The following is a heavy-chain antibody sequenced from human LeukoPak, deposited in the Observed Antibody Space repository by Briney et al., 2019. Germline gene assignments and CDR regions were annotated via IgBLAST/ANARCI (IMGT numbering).Heavy chain of an antibody. V-gene: IGHV4-61*02. D-gene: IGHD2-21*01. Sequence: SETLSLTCTVSGGSISSGSYYWSWIRQPAGKGLEWIGRIYTSGSTNYNPSLKSRVTISVDTSKNQFSLKLSSVTAADTAVYYCARGAYWSYYFDYWGQGTLVTVSS. J-gene: IGHJ4*02. CDR3: ARGAYWSYYFDY. CDR1: GGSISSGSYY. CDR2: IYTSGST.